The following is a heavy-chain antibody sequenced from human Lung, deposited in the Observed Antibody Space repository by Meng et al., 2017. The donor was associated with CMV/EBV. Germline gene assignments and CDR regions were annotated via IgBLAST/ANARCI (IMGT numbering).Heavy chain of an antibody. D-gene: IGHD1-14*01. V-gene: IGHV3-30*14. CDR3: VRSYNNNWHTFDY. CDR1: GFSFNHFA. Sequence: GESLKISCAASGFSFNHFAMHWVRQGPGKGLEWVAIVSYDGSQKYYADSVKGRFTISRDNSKNTVYLQMNSLRAGDTATFYCVRSYNNNWHTFDYWGQGTLVTVSS. CDR2: VSYDGSQK. J-gene: IGHJ4*02.